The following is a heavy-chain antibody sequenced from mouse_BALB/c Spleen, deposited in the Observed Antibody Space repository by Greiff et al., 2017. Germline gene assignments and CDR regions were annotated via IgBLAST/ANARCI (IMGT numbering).Heavy chain of an antibody. J-gene: IGHJ2*01. CDR3: ATLYLDY. CDR1: GFTFSSYA. V-gene: IGHV5-9-3*01. CDR2: ISSGGSYT. Sequence: EVQLVESGGGLVKPGGSLKLSCAASGFTFSSYAMSWVRQTPEKRLEWVATISSGGSYTYYPDSVKGRFTISRDNAKNTLYLQMSSLRSEDTAMYYCATLYLDYWGQGTTLTVSS.